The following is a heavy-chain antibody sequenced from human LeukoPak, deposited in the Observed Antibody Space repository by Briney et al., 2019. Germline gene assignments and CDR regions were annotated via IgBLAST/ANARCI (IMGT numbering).Heavy chain of an antibody. CDR1: GGSFSGYY. Sequence: SETLSLTCAVYGGSFSGYYWSWIRQPPGKGLEWIGEINHSGSTNYNPSLKSRVTISVDTSKNQFSLKLSSVTAADTAVYYCARGPGSYFPYYFDYWGQGTLVTVSS. CDR3: ARGPGSYFPYYFDY. CDR2: INHSGST. D-gene: IGHD1-26*01. V-gene: IGHV4-34*01. J-gene: IGHJ4*02.